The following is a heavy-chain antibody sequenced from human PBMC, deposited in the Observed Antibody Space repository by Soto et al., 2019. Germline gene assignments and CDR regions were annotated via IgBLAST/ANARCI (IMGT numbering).Heavy chain of an antibody. CDR2: IYYSGTT. CDR3: AREENLNSGFDY. V-gene: IGHV4-28*03. Sequence: PSETLSLTCAVSGYSISSSNWWGWIRQPPGKGLEWIGYIYYSGTTYYNPSLKSRITISVDTSRNQFSLKLSSVTAAETAVYYCAREENLNSGFDYWGQGTLVTVSS. CDR1: GYSISSSNW. J-gene: IGHJ4*02. D-gene: IGHD1-7*01.